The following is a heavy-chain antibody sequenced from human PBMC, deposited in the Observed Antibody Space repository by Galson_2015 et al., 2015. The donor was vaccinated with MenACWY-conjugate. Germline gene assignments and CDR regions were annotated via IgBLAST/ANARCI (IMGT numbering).Heavy chain of an antibody. CDR2: IDWDDNQ. CDR1: GFSLRTAGMC. CDR3: ARLKRFTGYFYSYYIDV. D-gene: IGHD2-8*02. V-gene: IGHV2-70*11. J-gene: IGHJ6*03. Sequence: PALVKPSQTLTLTCNFSGFSLRTAGMCVTWIRQPPGKALEWLARIDWDDNQYYDTSLKTRLTISKDTAKNQVVLTLTNMDPVDTGPYYCARLKRFTGYFYSYYIDVWGKGTAVTVSS.